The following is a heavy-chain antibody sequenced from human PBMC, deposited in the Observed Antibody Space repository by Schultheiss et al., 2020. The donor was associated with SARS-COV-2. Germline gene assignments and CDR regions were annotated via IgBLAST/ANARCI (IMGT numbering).Heavy chain of an antibody. CDR2: ISSNGGST. V-gene: IGHV3-64D*06. D-gene: IGHD3-16*02. CDR1: GFTFSSYA. J-gene: IGHJ6*03. CDR3: ARDLDYDYVWGSYRYYYYYMDV. Sequence: GGSLRLSCAASGFTFSSYAMHWVRQAPGKGLEYVSAISSNGGSTYYADSVKGRFTISRDNSKNTLYLQMSSLRSDDTAVYYCARDLDYDYVWGSYRYYYYYMDVWGKGTTVTVSS.